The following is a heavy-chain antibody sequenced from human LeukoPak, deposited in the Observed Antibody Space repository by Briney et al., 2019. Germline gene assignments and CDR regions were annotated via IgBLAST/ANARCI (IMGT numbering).Heavy chain of an antibody. Sequence: TGGSLRLSCAASGFTFSSYAMSRVRQAPGKGLEWVSAISGSGGSTYYADSVKGRFTISRDNSKNTLYLQMNSLRAEDTAVYYCAKGPTSFYYDFWSGYQNWGQGTLVAVSS. CDR2: ISGSGGST. V-gene: IGHV3-23*01. CDR1: GFTFSSYA. CDR3: AKGPTSFYYDFWSGYQN. D-gene: IGHD3-3*01. J-gene: IGHJ4*02.